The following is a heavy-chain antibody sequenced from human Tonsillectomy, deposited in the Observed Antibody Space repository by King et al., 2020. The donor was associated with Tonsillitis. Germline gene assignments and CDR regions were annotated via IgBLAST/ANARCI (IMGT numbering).Heavy chain of an antibody. D-gene: IGHD5-12*01. Sequence: VQLVESGSELKKPGASLRLSCKASGYTFTHNVINWVRQAPGQGLEWVGWINTNTGNRKYAQGFTGRFVFSLDTSVSTAYLQISSLKTGDTAIYYCARDAGGKTGYVWDRGGQGSLVTVSS. CDR2: INTNTGNR. V-gene: IGHV7-4-1*02. CDR1: GYTFTHNV. J-gene: IGHJ5*02. CDR3: ARDAGGKTGYVWDR.